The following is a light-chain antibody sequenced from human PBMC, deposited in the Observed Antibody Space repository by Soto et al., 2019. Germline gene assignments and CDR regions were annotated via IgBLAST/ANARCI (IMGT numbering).Light chain of an antibody. CDR1: QGITNY. CDR3: QQLNSYPLT. CDR2: GAS. Sequence: DLQLTQSPSFLSASVGDRVTITCRASQGITNYLAWYQQKPGKAPNLLIYGASTLQTGVPSRFSGIGSGTEFTLTISSLQPEDFATYYCQQLNSYPLTFGQGTPLEIK. V-gene: IGKV1-9*01. J-gene: IGKJ5*01.